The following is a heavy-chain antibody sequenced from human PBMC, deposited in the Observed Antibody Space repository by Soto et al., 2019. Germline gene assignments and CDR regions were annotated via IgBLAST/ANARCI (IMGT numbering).Heavy chain of an antibody. Sequence: ASVKVSCKASGYTFTSYAMHWVRQAPGQRLEWMGWIDAGNGNTKYSQKFQGRVTITRDTSASTAYMELSSLRSEDTAVYYCARGSSYDFWSGYYYYYGMDVWGQGTTVTSP. CDR2: IDAGNGNT. V-gene: IGHV1-3*01. CDR3: ARGSSYDFWSGYYYYYGMDV. CDR1: GYTFTSYA. D-gene: IGHD3-3*01. J-gene: IGHJ6*02.